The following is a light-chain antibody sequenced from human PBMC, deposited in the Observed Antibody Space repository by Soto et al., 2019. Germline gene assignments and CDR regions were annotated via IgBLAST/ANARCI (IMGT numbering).Light chain of an antibody. CDR1: SSNVGGYNY. Sequence: QSALTQPPSASGSPGQRITISCTGTSSNVGGYNYVSWYQHHPSKAPKLMTYDNSNPPSGLSKRFAGYTSGNTASLTISGLPAEDAADYYCSSYTSSSAGVFGTGTKLTVL. J-gene: IGLJ1*01. CDR2: DNS. V-gene: IGLV2-14*03. CDR3: SSYTSSSAGV.